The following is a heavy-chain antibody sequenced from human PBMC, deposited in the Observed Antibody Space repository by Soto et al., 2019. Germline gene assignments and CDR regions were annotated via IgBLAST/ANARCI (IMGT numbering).Heavy chain of an antibody. D-gene: IGHD3-16*02. CDR2: IKSNVNGGTT. Sequence: EVQLVESGGGLIKPGGSVRLSCVVSGSTFSNLWMTWVRQAPGKGLEWVGRIKSNVNGGTTDYAAPVKGRFTISRDDSKDTLYLEMNSLKTEDTAVYYCTTDRQFSRGGVIVTWGQGAMVTISS. V-gene: IGHV3-15*01. J-gene: IGHJ3*01. CDR1: GSTFSNLW. CDR3: TTDRQFSRGGVIVT.